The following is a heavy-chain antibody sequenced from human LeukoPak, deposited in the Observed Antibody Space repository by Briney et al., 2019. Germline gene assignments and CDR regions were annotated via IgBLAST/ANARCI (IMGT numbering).Heavy chain of an antibody. CDR2: IYTSGST. J-gene: IGHJ5*02. V-gene: IGHV4-4*07. Sequence: SETLSLTCTVSGGSISSYYWSWIRQPAGKGLEWIGRIYTSGSTYYNPSLKSRVTISVDRSKNQFSLKLSSVTAADTAVYYCARIDYYDSSGYNWFDPWGQGTLVTVSS. CDR3: ARIDYYDSSGYNWFDP. D-gene: IGHD3-22*01. CDR1: GGSISSYY.